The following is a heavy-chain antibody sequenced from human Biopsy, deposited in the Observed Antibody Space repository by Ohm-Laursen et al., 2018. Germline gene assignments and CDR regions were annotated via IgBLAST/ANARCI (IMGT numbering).Heavy chain of an antibody. V-gene: IGHV3-33*08. J-gene: IGHJ6*02. D-gene: IGHD6-6*01. CDR1: GFSFSTHA. CDR3: ARDSRRTAREGGMDV. CDR2: IWHDGDNK. Sequence: SLRLSCAASGFSFSTHAMHWVRQAPGRGLEWVAFIWHDGDNKFYADSVEGRFTISRDNAKKSLYLQMNSLRAEDTAVYYCARDSRRTAREGGMDVWGQGTTVTVSS.